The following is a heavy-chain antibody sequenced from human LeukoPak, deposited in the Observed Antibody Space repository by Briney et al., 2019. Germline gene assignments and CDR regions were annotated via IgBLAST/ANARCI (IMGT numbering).Heavy chain of an antibody. J-gene: IGHJ6*03. CDR2: IYYSGST. V-gene: IGHV4-59*01. Sequence: SETLSLTCAVYGGSFSGYYWSWIRQPPGKGLEWIGYIYYSGSTNYNPSLKSRVTISVDTSKNQFSLKLSSVTAADTAVYYCARGRRDGYNYVGHYYYYYMDVWGKGTTVTISS. D-gene: IGHD5-24*01. CDR3: ARGRRDGYNYVGHYYYYYMDV. CDR1: GGSFSGYY.